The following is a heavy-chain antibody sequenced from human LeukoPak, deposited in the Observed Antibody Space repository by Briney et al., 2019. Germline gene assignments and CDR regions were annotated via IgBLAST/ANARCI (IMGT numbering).Heavy chain of an antibody. CDR2: IYYSGTT. CDR1: GGSISSRSYY. J-gene: IGHJ4*02. Sequence: SETLSLTCTASGGSISSRSYYWGWIRQPPGKGLEWIGSIYYSGTTYYKPSLKSRVTISVDTSKNQFSLRLASVTAADTAVYYCATQGSSGWYQGFDYWGQGTLVTVSS. V-gene: IGHV4-39*01. D-gene: IGHD6-19*01. CDR3: ATQGSSGWYQGFDY.